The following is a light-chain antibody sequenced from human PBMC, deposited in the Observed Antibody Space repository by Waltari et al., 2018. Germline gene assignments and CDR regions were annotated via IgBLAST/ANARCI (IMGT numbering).Light chain of an antibody. V-gene: IGKV4-1*01. CDR2: WAS. CDR1: QSVFSRANFKNY. Sequence: DFVMTQSPDSLAVSLGERAFINCKSSQSVFSRANFKNYLAWYQQRPGQPPNLLIYWASTRASGVPDRFVGGQSGSDFTLTINNLQPEDAGIYYCQQYYNSPSTFGQGTRLEIK. CDR3: QQYYNSPST. J-gene: IGKJ1*01.